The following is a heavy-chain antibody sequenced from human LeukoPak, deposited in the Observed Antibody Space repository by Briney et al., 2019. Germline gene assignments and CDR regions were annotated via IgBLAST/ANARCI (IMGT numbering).Heavy chain of an antibody. CDR1: GYTFTSYY. J-gene: IGHJ5*02. Sequence: GASVKVSCKASGYTFTSYYMHWVRQAPGQGLEWMGIINPSGGSASYAQKFQGRVTMTRDMSTSTVYMELSSLRSEDTAVYYCARDRRVFGSSTGGWFDPWGQGTLVTVSS. V-gene: IGHV1-46*01. CDR2: INPSGGSA. CDR3: ARDRRVFGSSTGGWFDP. D-gene: IGHD3-3*01.